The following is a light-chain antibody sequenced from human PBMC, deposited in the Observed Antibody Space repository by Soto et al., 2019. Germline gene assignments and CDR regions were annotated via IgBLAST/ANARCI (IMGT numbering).Light chain of an antibody. V-gene: IGKV3-11*01. CDR1: QAVNTR. CDR3: QQRNIWPPVT. J-gene: IGKJ5*01. Sequence: EIMMTQSPATLPVSPGQRATLSCRASQAVNTRLAWYQHKPGQAPRLLIYGAFNRATGIPARFSGSGSGTDFTLTISSLEPEDSAVYYCQQRNIWPPVTFGHGTRLEIK. CDR2: GAF.